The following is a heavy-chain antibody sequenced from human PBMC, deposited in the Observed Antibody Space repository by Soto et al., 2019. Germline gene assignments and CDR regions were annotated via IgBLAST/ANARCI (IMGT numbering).Heavy chain of an antibody. D-gene: IGHD3-10*01. Sequence: ASVQVSCKASGYTFTSYAMNWVRQAPGQGLEWMGRINTNTGNPTDAQGFTGRFVFSLDTSDSTAYLQISSLKAEDTDVYYCARDYNGTGSYCHDSFDIWGQGTMVTVSS. CDR2: INTNTGNP. CDR1: GYTFTSYA. J-gene: IGHJ3*02. V-gene: IGHV7-4-1*02. CDR3: ARDYNGTGSYCHDSFDI.